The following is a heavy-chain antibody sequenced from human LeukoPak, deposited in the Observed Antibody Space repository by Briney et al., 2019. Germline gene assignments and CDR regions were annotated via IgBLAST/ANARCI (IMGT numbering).Heavy chain of an antibody. Sequence: GGSLRLSCAASGFTFSSFEMKWVRQAPGKGLEWVSYISSGGSTIYYADSVKGRFTIPRDNAKNSLYLQMNSLRAEDTAVYYCARDLFGARTPPVVTAIHFDYWGQGTLVTVSS. D-gene: IGHD2-21*02. CDR2: ISSGGSTI. CDR3: ARDLFGARTPPVVTAIHFDY. V-gene: IGHV3-48*03. CDR1: GFTFSSFE. J-gene: IGHJ4*02.